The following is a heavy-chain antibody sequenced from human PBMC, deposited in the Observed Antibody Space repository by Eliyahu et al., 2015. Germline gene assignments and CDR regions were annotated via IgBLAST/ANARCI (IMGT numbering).Heavy chain of an antibody. CDR1: GXSFXGYY. J-gene: IGHJ1*01. CDR2: INHXGST. V-gene: IGHV4-34*01. CDR3: ARGPRECSGGSCYSRYFQH. D-gene: IGHD2-15*01. Sequence: QVQLQQWGAGLLKPSETLSLTCAVXGXSFXGYYWSWIRQPPGKGLEWIGEINHXGSTNYNPSLKSRVTISVDTSKNQFSLKLSSVTAADTAVYYCARGPRECSGGSCYSRYFQHWGQGTLVTVSS.